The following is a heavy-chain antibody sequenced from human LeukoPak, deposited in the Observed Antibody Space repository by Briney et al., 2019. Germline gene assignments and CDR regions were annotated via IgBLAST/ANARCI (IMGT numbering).Heavy chain of an antibody. CDR2: ISNDETNK. D-gene: IGHD6-19*01. CDR1: GFTFSSYA. V-gene: IGHV3-30-3*01. Sequence: PGGSLRLSCAASGFTFSSYALHWVRQAPVKGLEWVAVISNDETNKYYADSVKDRFTISRDNSKNTLYLQMNSLRPEDTAVYYCARDSGRYISGQGPYYYHGMDVWGQGTTVTVSS. J-gene: IGHJ6*02. CDR3: ARDSGRYISGQGPYYYHGMDV.